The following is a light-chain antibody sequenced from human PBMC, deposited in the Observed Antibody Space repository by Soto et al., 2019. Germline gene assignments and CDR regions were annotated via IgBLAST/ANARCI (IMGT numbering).Light chain of an antibody. Sequence: QSVLTQPSSVSGSPGQSVTISCTGSSSDVGAYNLASWYQQHPGTAPKLMIYNVDDRPSGISYRFSGSKSXNXASLTISGLQGEDEADYYCSAYTVSRTYVFGTGTKVTVL. CDR3: SAYTVSRTYV. V-gene: IGLV2-14*03. CDR2: NVD. J-gene: IGLJ1*01. CDR1: SSDVGAYNL.